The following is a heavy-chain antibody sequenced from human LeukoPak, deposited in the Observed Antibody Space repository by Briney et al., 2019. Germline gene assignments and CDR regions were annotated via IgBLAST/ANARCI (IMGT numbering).Heavy chain of an antibody. Sequence: KPGGSQRLSCAASGFTFSSYGMNWVRQAPGKGLDWFSSISSSSSYIYYADSVKGRFTISRDNAKTSLYLQMNSLRAEDTAVYYCARAALRGYSGYDAYWGQGTLVTVSS. CDR2: ISSSSSYI. CDR3: ARAALRGYSGYDAY. J-gene: IGHJ4*02. V-gene: IGHV3-21*01. CDR1: GFTFSSYG. D-gene: IGHD5-12*01.